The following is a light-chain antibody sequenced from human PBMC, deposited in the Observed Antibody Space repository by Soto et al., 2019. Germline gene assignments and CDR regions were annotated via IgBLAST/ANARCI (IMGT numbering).Light chain of an antibody. CDR2: DAS. Sequence: EIVLTQSPATLSLSPRERATLSSRASQSVSSYLAWYQQKPGQAHRLLILDASNRATCIPARFSGSGSGTDFTLTISSLAPEDFAVYYCQQRSNWPSFGGGTKVEIK. J-gene: IGKJ4*01. CDR3: QQRSNWPS. CDR1: QSVSSY. V-gene: IGKV3-11*01.